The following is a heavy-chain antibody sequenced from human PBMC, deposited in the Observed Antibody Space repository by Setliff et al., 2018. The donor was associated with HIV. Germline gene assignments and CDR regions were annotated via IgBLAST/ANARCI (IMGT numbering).Heavy chain of an antibody. Sequence: PSETLSLTCTVSGDFRNIQWWTWMRQSPGLGLQWIGSIHHSGSTYYDPSLKNRVTLSVDTSNNQVSLTLTSVTAADTAVYYCAKQPGGHSFFDHWGQGILVNVSS. CDR2: IHHSGST. CDR3: AKQPGGHSFFDH. CDR1: GDFRNIQW. D-gene: IGHD1-1*01. V-gene: IGHV4-59*11. J-gene: IGHJ4*02.